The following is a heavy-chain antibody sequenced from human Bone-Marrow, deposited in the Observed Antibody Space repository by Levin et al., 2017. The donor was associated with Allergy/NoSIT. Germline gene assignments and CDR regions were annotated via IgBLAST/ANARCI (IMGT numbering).Heavy chain of an antibody. CDR2: ISYGGNDE. Sequence: GESLKISCAASGFTFSNHGMHWVRQAPGKGLEWVAVISYGGNDEYYADSVKGRFTISRDNSMNTLYLHMNSLRPEDTAVYFCAKDQSHSWYYLDFWGQGTLVTVSS. D-gene: IGHD4-11*01. J-gene: IGHJ4*02. V-gene: IGHV3-30*18. CDR3: AKDQSHSWYYLDF. CDR1: GFTFSNHG.